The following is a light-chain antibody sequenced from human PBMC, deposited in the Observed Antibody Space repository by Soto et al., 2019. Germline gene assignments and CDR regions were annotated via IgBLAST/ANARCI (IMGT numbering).Light chain of an antibody. CDR3: QQRSNWPPFT. J-gene: IGKJ3*01. V-gene: IGKV3-11*01. CDR2: DAS. Sequence: EIVLTQSPATLSLSPGERATLSCRASQSVSSYLAWYQQKPGQAPRLLIYDASNRATGIPGRFSGSGSGTDFTLTISTLEPEDFAVYYCQQRSNWPPFTFGPVTKVDIK. CDR1: QSVSSY.